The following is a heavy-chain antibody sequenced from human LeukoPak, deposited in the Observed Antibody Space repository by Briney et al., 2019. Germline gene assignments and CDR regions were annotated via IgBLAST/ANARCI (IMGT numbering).Heavy chain of an antibody. V-gene: IGHV1-2*02. CDR2: INPNSGGT. Sequence: ASVKVSCTASGYTFTGYYMHWVRQAPGQGLEWMGWINPNSGGTNYAQKFQGRVTMTRDTSISTAYMELSRLRSDDTAVYYCATETNYYGSGSYYKGRFDYWGQGTLVTVSS. CDR1: GYTFTGYY. D-gene: IGHD3-10*01. CDR3: ATETNYYGSGSYYKGRFDY. J-gene: IGHJ4*02.